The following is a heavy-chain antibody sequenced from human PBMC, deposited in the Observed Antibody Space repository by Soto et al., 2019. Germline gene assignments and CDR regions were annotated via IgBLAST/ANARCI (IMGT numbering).Heavy chain of an antibody. CDR1: GFTFSSFW. V-gene: IGHV3-74*01. J-gene: IGHJ4*02. D-gene: IGHD1-26*01. CDR2: INTDGSST. CDR3: ASVGRVWELVT. Sequence: EVQLVESGGGLVQPGGSLRLSCAASGFTFSSFWMHWVRQVPGKGLVWVSRINTDGSSTSYADSVKGRFTISRDNAKNTVYLQINSLRAEDTAVYYCASVGRVWELVTWGQGTLVTVSS.